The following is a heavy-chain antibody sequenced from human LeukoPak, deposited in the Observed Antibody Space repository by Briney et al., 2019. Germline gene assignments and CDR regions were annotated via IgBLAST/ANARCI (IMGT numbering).Heavy chain of an antibody. CDR2: INPNSGGT. J-gene: IGHJ5*02. Sequence: ASVKVSCKASGYTFTGYYMHWVRQAPGQGLEWMGWINPNSGGTNYAQKFQGRVTMTRDTSISTAYMELSRLRSDDTAVYYCARVIAVAGNWFDPWGQGTLVTVS. CDR3: ARVIAVAGNWFDP. CDR1: GYTFTGYY. V-gene: IGHV1-2*02. D-gene: IGHD6-19*01.